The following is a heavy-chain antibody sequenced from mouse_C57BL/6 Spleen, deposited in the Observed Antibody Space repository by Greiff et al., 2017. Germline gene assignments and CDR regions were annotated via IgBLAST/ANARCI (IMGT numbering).Heavy chain of an antibody. J-gene: IGHJ2*01. Sequence: VQLQQSGAELVRPGASVKLSCTASGFNIKDDYMHWVKQRPEQGLEWIGWIDPENGDTEYASKFQGKATITADTSSNTAYLQLSSLTSEDTAVYYCTTPPRLGGGYFDYWGQGTTLTVSS. D-gene: IGHD4-1*01. CDR3: TTPPRLGGGYFDY. CDR1: GFNIKDDY. V-gene: IGHV14-4*01. CDR2: IDPENGDT.